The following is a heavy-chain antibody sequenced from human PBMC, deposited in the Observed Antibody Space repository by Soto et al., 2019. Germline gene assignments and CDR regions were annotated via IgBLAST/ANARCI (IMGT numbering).Heavy chain of an antibody. CDR2: IIPIFGTA. V-gene: IGHV1-69*12. CDR3: ARGGDGYKPLYYFDY. CDR1: GGTFSSYA. J-gene: IGHJ4*02. Sequence: QVQLVQSGAEVKKPGSSVKVSCKASGGTFSSYAISWVRQAPGQGLEWMGGIIPIFGTANYAQKFQGRVTITADESTSTDYWELSSLRSEDTAVYYCARGGDGYKPLYYFDYWGQGTLVTVSS. D-gene: IGHD5-12*01.